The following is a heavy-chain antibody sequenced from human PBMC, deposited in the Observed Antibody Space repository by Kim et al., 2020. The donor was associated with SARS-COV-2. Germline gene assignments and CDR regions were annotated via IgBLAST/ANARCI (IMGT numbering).Heavy chain of an antibody. Sequence: LSLTCAASGFTFSNYAMSWVRLAPGKGLEWVSAISGSGGSTYFADSVKGRFSISRDNSKNTLYLQMNSLRAEDTALYYCAKDRGGYSSGWYKGGYYFDYWGQGTLVTVSS. D-gene: IGHD6-19*01. V-gene: IGHV3-23*01. CDR2: ISGSGGST. J-gene: IGHJ4*02. CDR3: AKDRGGYSSGWYKGGYYFDY. CDR1: GFTFSNYA.